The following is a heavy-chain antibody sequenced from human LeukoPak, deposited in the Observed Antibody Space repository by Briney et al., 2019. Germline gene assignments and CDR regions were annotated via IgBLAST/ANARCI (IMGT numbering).Heavy chain of an antibody. J-gene: IGHJ5*02. CDR2: IIPIFGTA. CDR1: GGTFSSYA. V-gene: IGHV1-69*13. CDR3: VRSGSRICSGGSCYPYNWFDP. Sequence: GASVKVSCKASGGTFSSYAISWVRQAPGQGLEWMGGIIPIFGTANYAQKFQGRVTITADESTSTAYMELSSLRSEDTAVYYCVRSGSRICSGGSCYPYNWFDPWGQGTLVTVSS. D-gene: IGHD2-15*01.